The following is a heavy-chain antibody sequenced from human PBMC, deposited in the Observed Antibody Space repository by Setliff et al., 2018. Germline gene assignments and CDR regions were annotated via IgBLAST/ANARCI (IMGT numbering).Heavy chain of an antibody. J-gene: IGHJ4*02. Sequence: SETLSLTCAVSGYSISSGYYWGWIRQPPGKGLEWIGSFYHSGSTYYNPSLKSRVTISVDTSKNQFSLKLSSVTAADTAVYYCARQLRYFDWLHPLGYFDYWGQGTLVTVSS. V-gene: IGHV4-38-2*01. CDR2: FYHSGST. D-gene: IGHD3-9*01. CDR1: GYSISSGYY. CDR3: ARQLRYFDWLHPLGYFDY.